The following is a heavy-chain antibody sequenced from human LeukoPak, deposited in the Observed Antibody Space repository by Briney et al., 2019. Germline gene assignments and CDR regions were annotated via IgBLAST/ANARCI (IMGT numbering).Heavy chain of an antibody. D-gene: IGHD4-23*01. V-gene: IGHV1-8*01. CDR3: ARGPNKSDGGNSGSAGFDP. Sequence: ASVKVSCKASGYTFTTYDINWVRQATGQGLEWVGWMNPNSGNTGYAQKFQGRVTMTRNTSISTAYMELSSLRSEDTAVYYCARGPNKSDGGNSGSAGFDPWGQGTLVTVSS. CDR2: MNPNSGNT. CDR1: GYTFTTYD. J-gene: IGHJ5*02.